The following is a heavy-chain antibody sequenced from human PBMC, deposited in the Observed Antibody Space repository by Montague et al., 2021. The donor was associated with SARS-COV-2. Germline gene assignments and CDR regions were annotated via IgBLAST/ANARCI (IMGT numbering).Heavy chain of an antibody. D-gene: IGHD1-26*01. CDR2: IYYSATT. J-gene: IGHJ5*02. V-gene: IGHV4-59*12. CDR3: ARLRRGTYYVSFDP. CDR1: GGSITNYY. Sequence: SETLSLTCTVSGGSITNYYWTWIRQPPGRGLEWIGYIYYSATTNYNPSLKSRVTMSIDTSKNQFSLSLSSVTAADSAVYYCARLRRGTYYVSFDPWGQGTLVNVSS.